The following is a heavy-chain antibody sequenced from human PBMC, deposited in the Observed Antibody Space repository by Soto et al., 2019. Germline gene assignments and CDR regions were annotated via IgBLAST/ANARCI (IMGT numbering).Heavy chain of an antibody. CDR1: GFTFSDYA. J-gene: IGHJ1*01. V-gene: IGHV3-30-3*01. Sequence: QVQLVESGGGVVRPGRSLRLSCSGSGFTFSDYAMHWVRQAPGKGLEWVAVISYDGNKTYYADSVKGRFTISRDTSKNTLYLQMNSLRTADTAVYYCARSGDYDSTVDFHHWGQGTLVTVSS. CDR2: ISYDGNKT. D-gene: IGHD3-22*01. CDR3: ARSGDYDSTVDFHH.